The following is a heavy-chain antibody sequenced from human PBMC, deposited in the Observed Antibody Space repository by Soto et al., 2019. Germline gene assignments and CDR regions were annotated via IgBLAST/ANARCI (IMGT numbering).Heavy chain of an antibody. CDR2: IYYSGST. J-gene: IGHJ4*02. CDR1: GGSISSSSYY. CDR3: ARITYYYGLPKYYFDY. Sequence: SETLSLTCTVSGGSISSSSYYWGWIRQPPGKGLEWIGSIYYSGSTYYNPSLKSRVTISVDTSKNQFSLKLSSVTAADTAVYYCARITYYYGLPKYYFDYWGQGTLVTVSS. V-gene: IGHV4-39*01. D-gene: IGHD3-10*01.